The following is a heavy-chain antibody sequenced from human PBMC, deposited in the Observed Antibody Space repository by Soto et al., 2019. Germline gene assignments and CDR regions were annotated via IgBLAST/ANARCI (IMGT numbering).Heavy chain of an antibody. CDR2: IWDDGSNK. CDR3: ARVDTGMVTWDY. Sequence: QVQLVESGGGVVQPGRSLRLSCAASGFTFSSYGMHWVRQAPGKGLEWVAVIWDDGSNKYYADSVKGRFTISRDNSQNTLYLQMNSLRAEDTAVYYCARVDTGMVTWDYWGQGTLVTVSS. CDR1: GFTFSSYG. V-gene: IGHV3-33*01. J-gene: IGHJ4*02. D-gene: IGHD5-18*01.